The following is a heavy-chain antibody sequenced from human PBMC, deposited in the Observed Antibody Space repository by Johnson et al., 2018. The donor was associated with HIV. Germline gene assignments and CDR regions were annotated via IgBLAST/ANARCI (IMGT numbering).Heavy chain of an antibody. J-gene: IGHJ3*01. CDR3: VREHRADESFDL. CDR2: IYSGGTT. V-gene: IGHV3-66*01. Sequence: VQLVESGGGLVHPGGSLRLSCAASGFTVSSNYMNWVRQAPGKGLEWVSVIYSGGTTYYADSVKGRFTISRENVKNFVYLQMNSLTAGDTAVYYCVREHRADESFDLWGQGTMVTVSS. CDR1: GFTVSSNY. D-gene: IGHD1-14*01.